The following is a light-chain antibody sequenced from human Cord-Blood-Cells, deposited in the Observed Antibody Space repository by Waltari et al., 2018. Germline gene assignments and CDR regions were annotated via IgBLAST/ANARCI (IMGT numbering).Light chain of an antibody. J-gene: IGKJ5*01. CDR1: QRVSSY. CDR2: DAS. V-gene: IGKV3-11*01. CDR3: QQRSNWPPIT. Sequence: EIVLTQSPATLSFSPGERATLSCRASQRVSSYLAWYQQKPGQAPRLLIYDASNRATGIPARCSGSGSATDFTLTISSLEPEDFAVYYCQQRSNWPPITFGQGTRLEIK.